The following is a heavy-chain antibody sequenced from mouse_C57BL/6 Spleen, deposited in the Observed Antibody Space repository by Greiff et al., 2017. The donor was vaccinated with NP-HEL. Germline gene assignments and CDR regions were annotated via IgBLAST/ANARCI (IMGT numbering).Heavy chain of an antibody. J-gene: IGHJ4*01. Sequence: VKLMDSGPELVKPGASVKISCKASGYAFSSSWMNWVKQRPGKGLEWIGRIYPGDGDTNYNGKFKGKATLTADKSSSTAYMQLSSLTSEDSAVYFCARRGFITTVVADYAMDYWGQGTSVTVSS. D-gene: IGHD1-1*01. V-gene: IGHV1-82*01. CDR3: ARRGFITTVVADYAMDY. CDR2: IYPGDGDT. CDR1: GYAFSSSW.